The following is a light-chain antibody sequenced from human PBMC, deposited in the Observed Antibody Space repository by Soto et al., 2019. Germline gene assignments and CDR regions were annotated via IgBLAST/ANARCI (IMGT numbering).Light chain of an antibody. Sequence: QSALTQPPSASGSPGQSVTISCTGTSSDVGGYNQVSWYQQHPGKAPKLIIYEVTKRPSGVPDRFSGSKSGNTASLTVSGLQAEDEADYYCSSYGGSDNVIFGGGTQLTVL. CDR1: SSDVGGYNQ. V-gene: IGLV2-8*01. CDR3: SSYGGSDNVI. CDR2: EVT. J-gene: IGLJ2*01.